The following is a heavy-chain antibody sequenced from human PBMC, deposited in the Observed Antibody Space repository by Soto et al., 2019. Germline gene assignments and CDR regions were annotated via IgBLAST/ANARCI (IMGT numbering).Heavy chain of an antibody. CDR1: GGSISSGGYY. D-gene: IGHD2-2*01. CDR3: ARGVVPPAHSFAP. V-gene: IGHV4-31*03. J-gene: IGHJ5*02. CDR2: IYYSGST. Sequence: SETLSLTCTVSGGSISSGGYYWSWIRQHPGKGLEWIGYIYYSGSTYYNPSLKSRVTISVDTSKNQFSLKLSSVTAADTAVYYCARGVVPPAHSFAPWGQRTLVSVS.